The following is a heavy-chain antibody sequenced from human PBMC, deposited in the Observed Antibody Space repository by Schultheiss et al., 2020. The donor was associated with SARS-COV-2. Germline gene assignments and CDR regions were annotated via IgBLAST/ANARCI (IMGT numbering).Heavy chain of an antibody. V-gene: IGHV3-9*01. CDR1: GFTFDDYA. CDR3: AKVLYDSSGYYYDAFDI. Sequence: GGSLRLSCAASGFTFDDYAMHWVRQAPGKGLVWVSRINSDGSSTSYADSVKGRFTISRDNAKNSLYLQMNSLRAEDTALYYCAKVLYDSSGYYYDAFDIWGQGTMVTVSS. CDR2: INSDGSST. D-gene: IGHD3-22*01. J-gene: IGHJ3*02.